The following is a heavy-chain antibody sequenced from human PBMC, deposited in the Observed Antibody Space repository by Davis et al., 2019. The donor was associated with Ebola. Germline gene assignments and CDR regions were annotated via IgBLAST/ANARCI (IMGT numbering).Heavy chain of an antibody. CDR1: RFTFSAYG. Sequence: GESLKISCAASRFTFSAYGVHWVRQAPGKGLEWVAVISYDGSNKYYADSVKGRFTISRDNSKNTLYLQMNSLRAEDTAVYYCAKINYGDYYYYGMDVWGQGTTVTVSS. CDR3: AKINYGDYYYYGMDV. J-gene: IGHJ6*02. CDR2: ISYDGSNK. V-gene: IGHV3-30*18. D-gene: IGHD4-17*01.